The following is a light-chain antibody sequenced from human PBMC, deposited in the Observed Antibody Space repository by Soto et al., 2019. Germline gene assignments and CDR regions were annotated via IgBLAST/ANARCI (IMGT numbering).Light chain of an antibody. CDR1: QSVNSN. CDR3: QQYNSWPQT. Sequence: EIVMMQSPATLSVSPGERATLSCRARQSVNSNLAWYQQKPGQAPRLLIYGASTRATGIPARFSGSGSGAEFTLTISSLQSEDFAVYYCQQYNSWPQTFGQGTKVEIK. CDR2: GAS. J-gene: IGKJ2*01. V-gene: IGKV3-15*01.